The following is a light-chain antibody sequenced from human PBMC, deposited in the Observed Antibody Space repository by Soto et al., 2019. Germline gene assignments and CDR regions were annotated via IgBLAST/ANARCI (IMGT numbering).Light chain of an antibody. Sequence: QSVLTQPASVSGSPGQSITISCAGTNNNVGISNLVSWYQQHPGKAPKLMIYEGSKRPSGVSNRFSGSKSGNTASLTISGLQAEDEADYFCCSYAGTTFVVFGGGTKVTVL. V-gene: IGLV2-23*01. CDR2: EGS. CDR3: CSYAGTTFVV. J-gene: IGLJ2*01. CDR1: NNNVGISNL.